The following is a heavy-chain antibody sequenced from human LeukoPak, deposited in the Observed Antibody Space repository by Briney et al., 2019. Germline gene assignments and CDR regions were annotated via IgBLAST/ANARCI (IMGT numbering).Heavy chain of an antibody. CDR1: GFTFSSYS. J-gene: IGHJ4*02. D-gene: IGHD4-11*01. Sequence: GMSLRLSCAASGFTFSSYSMNWVRQAPGKGLEWVSPISSSSSYIYYADSVKGRFTISRDNAKNSLYLQMNSLRAEDTALYYCARGRKIYSNSDFDYWGQGTLVTVSS. CDR3: ARGRKIYSNSDFDY. CDR2: ISSSSSYI. V-gene: IGHV3-21*04.